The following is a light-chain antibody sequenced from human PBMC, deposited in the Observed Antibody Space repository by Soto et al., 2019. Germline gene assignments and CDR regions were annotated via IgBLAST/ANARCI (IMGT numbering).Light chain of an antibody. CDR3: AAWDDSLSGWV. J-gene: IGLJ3*02. V-gene: IGLV1-44*01. Sequence: QSVPTQPPSASGTPGQRVSISCSGSSTNIGRNSISWYQNLPGTAPKLLIYTNNQRPSGVPARFSGSKSGTSASLAISGLQSEDEADYYCAAWDDSLSGWVFGGGTKVTVL. CDR2: TNN. CDR1: STNIGRNS.